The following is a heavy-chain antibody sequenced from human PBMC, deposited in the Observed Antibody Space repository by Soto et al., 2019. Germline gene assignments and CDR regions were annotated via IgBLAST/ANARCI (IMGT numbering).Heavy chain of an antibody. V-gene: IGHV5-10-1*01. CDR3: GRVRVDKAEGWFDP. CDR1: VYSFSSFW. J-gene: IGHJ5*02. D-gene: IGHD5-18*01. CDR2: IDPSDSYA. Sequence: GESLKISCKVSVYSFSSFWITWVRQMPGKGLEWMGRIDPSDSYANYSPSFQGHVTFSADKSINTAYLQWSSLKASDTAMYYCGRVRVDKAEGWFDPWGQGTLVTVS.